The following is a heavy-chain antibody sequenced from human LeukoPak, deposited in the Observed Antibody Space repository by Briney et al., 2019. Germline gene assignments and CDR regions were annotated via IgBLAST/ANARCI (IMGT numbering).Heavy chain of an antibody. CDR2: ISGSGGST. V-gene: IGHV3-23*01. D-gene: IGHD3-22*01. CDR1: GFTFSSYS. CDR3: AKVPYYYDSSGYYYVGVYFDY. Sequence: GGSLRLSCAASGFTFSSYSMNWVRQAPGKGLEWVSAISGSGGSTYYADSVKGRFTISRDNSKNTLYLQMNSLRAEDTAVYYCAKVPYYYDSSGYYYVGVYFDYWGQGTLVTVSS. J-gene: IGHJ4*02.